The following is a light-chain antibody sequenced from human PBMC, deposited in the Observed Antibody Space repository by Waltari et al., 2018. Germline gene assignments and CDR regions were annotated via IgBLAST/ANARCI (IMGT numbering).Light chain of an antibody. V-gene: IGKV4-1*01. J-gene: IGKJ4*01. CDR1: RIVLYITNNKNY. CDR2: LAS. CDR3: QHYDELPLT. Sequence: DIVMTQSPDSLAVSLGERATISGKSSRIVLYITNNKNYLAWYQQKPGQPHRLLISLASTRESGVPYRFSGSGSGTDFTLTIISLQAEDVAFYYCQHYDELPLTFGGVTKVEIK.